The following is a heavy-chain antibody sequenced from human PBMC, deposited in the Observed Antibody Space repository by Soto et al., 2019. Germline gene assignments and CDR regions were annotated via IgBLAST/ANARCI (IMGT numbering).Heavy chain of an antibody. V-gene: IGHV1-18*01. J-gene: IGHJ5*02. CDR1: GYGFTSYG. CDR2: ISAYNGNT. CDR3: ARVYLGYNWFDP. Sequence: SSVKVSGEASGYGFTSYGISWVRQAPGQGLEWMGWISAYNGNTNYAQKLQGRVTMTTDTSTSTAYMELRSLRSDDTAVYYCARVYLGYNWFDPWGQGTLVTVSS. D-gene: IGHD7-27*01.